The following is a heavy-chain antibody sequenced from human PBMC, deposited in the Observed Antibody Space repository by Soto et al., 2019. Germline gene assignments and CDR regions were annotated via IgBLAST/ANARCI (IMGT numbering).Heavy chain of an antibody. CDR3: ARQVPSASPYYYYYGMDV. D-gene: IGHD6-6*01. Sequence: GESLKISCKGSGYSFTSYWIGWVRQMPGKGLEWMGIISPGDSDTRYSPSFQGQVTISADKSITTAYLQWSSLKASDTAMYYCARQVPSASPYYYYYGMDVWGQGTTVTVSS. V-gene: IGHV5-51*01. J-gene: IGHJ6*02. CDR1: GYSFTSYW. CDR2: ISPGDSDT.